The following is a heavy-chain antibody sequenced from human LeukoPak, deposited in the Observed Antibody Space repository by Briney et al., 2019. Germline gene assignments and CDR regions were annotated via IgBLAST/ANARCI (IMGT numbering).Heavy chain of an antibody. Sequence: PGGSLRLTCAASALTFSDYYMRWLRQAPAEGLEWVSYISSSGSTIYYADSVKGRFTISRDNAKNSLYLQMNSLRAEDTAVYYCARVFGEQWLVGDYWGQGTLVTVSS. CDR3: ARVFGEQWLVGDY. J-gene: IGHJ4*02. CDR1: ALTFSDYY. CDR2: ISSSGSTI. D-gene: IGHD6-19*01. V-gene: IGHV3-11*04.